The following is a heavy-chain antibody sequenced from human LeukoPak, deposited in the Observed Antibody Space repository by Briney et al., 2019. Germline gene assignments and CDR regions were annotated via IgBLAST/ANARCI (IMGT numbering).Heavy chain of an antibody. CDR3: ARDQRFLEWYKSPTRAFDI. CDR2: IIPIFGTA. D-gene: IGHD3-3*01. J-gene: IGHJ3*02. Sequence: ASVKVSCKASGGTFSSYAISWVRQAPGQGLEWMGGIIPIFGTANYAQKFQGRVTITADESTSTAYMELSSLRSEDTAVYYCARDQRFLEWYKSPTRAFDIWGQGTMVTVSS. V-gene: IGHV1-69*13. CDR1: GGTFSSYA.